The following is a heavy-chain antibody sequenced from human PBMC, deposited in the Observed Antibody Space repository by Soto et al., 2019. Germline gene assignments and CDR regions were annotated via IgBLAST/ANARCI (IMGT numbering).Heavy chain of an antibody. V-gene: IGHV1-8*01. CDR3: ARGLRSLRYFDWFNLGYYFDY. Sequence: ASVKVSCKASGYTLTSYDINWVRQATGQGLEWMGWMNPNSGNTGYAQKFQGRVTMTRNTSISTAYMELSSLRSEDTAVYYCARGLRSLRYFDWFNLGYYFDYWGQGTLVTVSS. CDR1: GYTLTSYD. CDR2: MNPNSGNT. J-gene: IGHJ4*02. D-gene: IGHD3-9*01.